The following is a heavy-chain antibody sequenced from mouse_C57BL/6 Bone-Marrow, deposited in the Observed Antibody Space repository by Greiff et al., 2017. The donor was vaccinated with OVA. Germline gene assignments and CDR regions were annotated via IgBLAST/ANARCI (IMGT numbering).Heavy chain of an antibody. D-gene: IGHD2-3*01. CDR3: ARQPYDGYYAWFAY. Sequence: EVQGVESGGDLVKPGGSLKLSCAASGFTFSSYGMSWVRQTPDKRLEWVATISSGGSYTYYPDSVKGRFTISRDNAKNTLYLQMSSLKSEDTAMYYCARQPYDGYYAWFAYWGQGTLVTVSA. CDR1: GFTFSSYG. V-gene: IGHV5-6*01. J-gene: IGHJ3*01. CDR2: ISSGGSYT.